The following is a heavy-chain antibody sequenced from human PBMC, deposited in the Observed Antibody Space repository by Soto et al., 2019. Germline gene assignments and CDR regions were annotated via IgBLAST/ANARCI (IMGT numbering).Heavy chain of an antibody. D-gene: IGHD3-10*01. J-gene: IGHJ4*02. CDR1: GFTFSSYS. V-gene: IGHV3-23*01. Sequence: EVQLLESGGGLVQPGGSLRLSCAASGFTFSSYSMNWVRQAPGKGLEWVATVGGGGENTFYADSVKGRLTISRDDSQYSVNVQMDSLRAEDTAVYFCAKRDSGSGRSPPLINYWGQGTLVIVSS. CDR3: AKRDSGSGRSPPLINY. CDR2: VGGGGENT.